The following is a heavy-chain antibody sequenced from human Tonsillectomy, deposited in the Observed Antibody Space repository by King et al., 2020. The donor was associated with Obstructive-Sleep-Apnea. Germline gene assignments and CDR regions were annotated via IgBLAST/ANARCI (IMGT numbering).Heavy chain of an antibody. CDR1: GGSISSAGYS. J-gene: IGHJ4*02. D-gene: IGHD2-15*01. CDR2: IYYSGST. CDR3: ASALGGPLXY. Sequence: QLQESGPGLVKPSQTLSLTCAVSGGSISSAGYSCSWIRQPPGKGLEWIGGIYYSGSTHYTPSLQSRITISVDTSKNQFSLKLSSVTAADTAVYYCASALGGPLXYWGQGTLVTVSS. V-gene: IGHV4-30-4*07.